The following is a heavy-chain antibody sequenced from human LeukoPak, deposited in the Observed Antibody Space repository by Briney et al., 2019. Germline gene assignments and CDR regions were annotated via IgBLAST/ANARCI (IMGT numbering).Heavy chain of an antibody. D-gene: IGHD2-15*01. J-gene: IGHJ3*02. CDR1: GYTFTSYD. CDR3: ARGGAVVVAATSAHDAFDI. Sequence: GASVKVSCKASGYTFTSYDINWVRQATGQGLEWMGWMNPNSGNTGYAQKFQGRVTITRNTSISTAYMELSSLRSEDTAVCYCARGGAVVVAATSAHDAFDIWGQGTMVTVSS. CDR2: MNPNSGNT. V-gene: IGHV1-8*03.